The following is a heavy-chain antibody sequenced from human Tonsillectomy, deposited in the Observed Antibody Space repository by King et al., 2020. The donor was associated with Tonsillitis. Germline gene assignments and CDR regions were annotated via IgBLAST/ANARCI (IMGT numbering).Heavy chain of an antibody. D-gene: IGHD6-13*01. V-gene: IGHV3-33*06. CDR2: IWYDGSNK. CDR1: GFTFSSYG. J-gene: IGHJ3*02. CDR3: AKTTAAGTWGDFDI. Sequence: QLVQSGGGVVQPGRSLRLSCAASGFTFSSYGMHWVRQAPVKGLEWVAVIWYDGSNKYYADSVKGRFTISRDNSKNTLYLQMNSLRAEDTAVYYCAKTTAAGTWGDFDIWAKGQWSPSLQ.